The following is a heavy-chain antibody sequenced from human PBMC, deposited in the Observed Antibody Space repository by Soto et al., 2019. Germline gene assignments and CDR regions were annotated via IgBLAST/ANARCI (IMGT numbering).Heavy chain of an antibody. CDR2: IYYSGGT. CDR3: AKGVRGVPNWFDP. D-gene: IGHD3-10*01. J-gene: IGHJ5*02. Sequence: QVQLQESGPGLVRPSQTLSLSCTVSGGSISNSANHWSWIRHHPGEGLGWIGYIYYSGGTYYSPSLKGRVTMSIDASKNQFSLKLSSVTAADTAVYYCAKGVRGVPNWFDPWGQGTLVTVSS. V-gene: IGHV4-31*03. CDR1: GGSISNSANH.